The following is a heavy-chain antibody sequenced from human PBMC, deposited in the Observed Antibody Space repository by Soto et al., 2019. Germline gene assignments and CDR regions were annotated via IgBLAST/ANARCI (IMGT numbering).Heavy chain of an antibody. D-gene: IGHD4-4*01. Sequence: PSQTLSRTNTVSCESLGSYYWIWIRKTPGKGLEWIGYIYYSGSTNYNPSLESRVTIFLDTSKNQVSLKVSSLTAADTAIYYCARRSNMYYYYGMDVWGQGTTVTVSS. CDR2: IYYSGST. CDR1: CESLGSYY. V-gene: IGHV4-59*01. CDR3: ARRSNMYYYYGMDV. J-gene: IGHJ6*02.